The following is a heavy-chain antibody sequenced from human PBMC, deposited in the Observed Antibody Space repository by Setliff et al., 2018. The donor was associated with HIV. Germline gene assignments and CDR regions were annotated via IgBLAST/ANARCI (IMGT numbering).Heavy chain of an antibody. J-gene: IGHJ6*03. CDR2: IYYSGST. V-gene: IGHV4-59*11. D-gene: IGHD3-10*01. Sequence: SETLSLTCTVSGGSISSHYWSWIRQPPGKGLEWIGYIYYSGSTNYNPSLKSRVTKSVDTSKNQFSLKLSSVTAADTAVYYCARDGPLEGSYRYYYYYMDVWGKGTTVTVSS. CDR1: GGSISSHY. CDR3: ARDGPLEGSYRYYYYYMDV.